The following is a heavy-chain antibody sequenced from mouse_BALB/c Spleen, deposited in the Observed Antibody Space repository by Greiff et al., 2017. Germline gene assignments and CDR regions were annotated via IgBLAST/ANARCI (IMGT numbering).Heavy chain of an antibody. Sequence: EVMLVESGGGLVQPGGSLKLSCAASGFTFSSYTMSWVRQTPEKRLEWVAYISNGGGSTYYPDTVKGRFTISRDNAKNTLYLQMSSLKSEDTAMYYCARHPSYYGSSYWYFDVWGAGTTVTVSS. V-gene: IGHV5-12-2*01. CDR1: GFTFSSYT. J-gene: IGHJ1*01. CDR2: ISNGGGST. D-gene: IGHD1-1*01. CDR3: ARHPSYYGSSYWYFDV.